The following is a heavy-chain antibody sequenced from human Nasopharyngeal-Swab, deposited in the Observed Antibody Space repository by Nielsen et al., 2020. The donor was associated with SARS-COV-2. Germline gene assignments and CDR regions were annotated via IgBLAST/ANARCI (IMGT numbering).Heavy chain of an antibody. Sequence: GESLKISWAASGFTFSSYAMSWVRQAPGKGLEWISAISGSGGSTYYADSVKGRFTISRDNSKNTLYLQMNSLRAEDTAVYYCAKAYLVAAAGTMGYWGQGTLVTVSS. CDR1: GFTFSSYA. CDR2: ISGSGGST. V-gene: IGHV3-23*01. CDR3: AKAYLVAAAGTMGY. J-gene: IGHJ4*02. D-gene: IGHD6-13*01.